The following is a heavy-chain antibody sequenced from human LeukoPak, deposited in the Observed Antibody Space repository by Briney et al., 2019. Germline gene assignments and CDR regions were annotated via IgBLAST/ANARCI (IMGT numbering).Heavy chain of an antibody. J-gene: IGHJ4*02. V-gene: IGHV4-39*01. CDR1: GGSISSSSYY. D-gene: IGHD4-17*01. CDR3: ARGTTVTTFGIY. CDR2: IYYSGST. Sequence: PSETLSLTCTVSGGSISSSSYYWGWIRQPPGKGLEWIGSIYYSGSTYYNPSLKSRVTISVDTSKNQFSLKLSSVTAADTAVYYCARGTTVTTFGIYWGQGTLVTVSS.